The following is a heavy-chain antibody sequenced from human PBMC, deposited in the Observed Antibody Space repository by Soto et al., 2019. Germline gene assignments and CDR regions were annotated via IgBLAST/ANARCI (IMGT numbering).Heavy chain of an antibody. CDR1: GFTFSSYG. Sequence: QVQLVESGGGVVQPGRSLRLSCVASGFTFSSYGMHWVRQAPGKGLEWVAIISYDGSNTYYADSVKGRFTISRDNSKNTLYPQMNSLRAEEKSMDCWAREGGLSGSYYISSSYYFGYGGQGTLVTVSS. V-gene: IGHV3-30*03. CDR3: AREGGLSGSYYISSSYYFGY. D-gene: IGHD1-26*01. CDR2: ISYDGSNT. J-gene: IGHJ4*02.